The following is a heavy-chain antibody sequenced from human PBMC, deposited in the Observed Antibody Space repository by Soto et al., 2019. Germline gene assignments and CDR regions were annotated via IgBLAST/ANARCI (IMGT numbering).Heavy chain of an antibody. Sequence: SETLSLTCTVSGGSISSGDYYWSWIRQPPGKGLEWIGYIYYSGSTYYNPSLKSRVTISVDTSKNQFSLKLSSVTAADTAVYYCARVDIVATRSDWGQGTLVTVSS. J-gene: IGHJ4*02. CDR1: GGSISSGDYY. CDR3: ARVDIVATRSD. V-gene: IGHV4-30-4*01. CDR2: IYYSGST. D-gene: IGHD5-12*01.